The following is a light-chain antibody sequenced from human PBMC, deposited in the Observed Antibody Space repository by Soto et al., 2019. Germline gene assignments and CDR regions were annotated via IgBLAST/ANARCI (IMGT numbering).Light chain of an antibody. CDR3: CSYAGGPYV. Sequence: QSALTQPRSVSGSPGQSVAISCTGSSSDVGGYNYVSWYQQHPGKAPKVMIYDVSKRPSGVPDRFSGSKSGDTASLTITGLQAEDEADYYCCSYAGGPYVFGTGTKLIVL. J-gene: IGLJ1*01. V-gene: IGLV2-11*01. CDR1: SSDVGGYNY. CDR2: DVS.